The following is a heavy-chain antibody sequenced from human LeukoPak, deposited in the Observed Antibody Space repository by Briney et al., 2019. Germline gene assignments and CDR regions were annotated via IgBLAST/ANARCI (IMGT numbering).Heavy chain of an antibody. CDR3: AKGPYASGWYGGFDC. CDR1: GFTFSNSA. V-gene: IGHV3-33*06. Sequence: GRSLRLSCATSGFTFSNSALHWVRQPPGKGLEWVAVIWYDGSDAYYRDSVKGRFTISRGNSKNTLYLQMNSLRAEDTAVYYCAKGPYASGWYGGFDCRGQGTLVSVSS. CDR2: IWYDGSDA. J-gene: IGHJ4*02. D-gene: IGHD6-19*01.